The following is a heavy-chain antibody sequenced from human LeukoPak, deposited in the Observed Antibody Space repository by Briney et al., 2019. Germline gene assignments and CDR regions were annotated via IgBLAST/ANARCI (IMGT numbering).Heavy chain of an antibody. CDR3: ARDLGSWSSRGRYFDY. Sequence: SQTLSLTCAISGDSVSSNSAAWNWIRQSPSRGLEWLGRTYYRSKWYNDYAVSVKSRITINPDTSKNQFSLQLNPVTPEDTAVYYCARDLGSWSSRGRYFDYWGQGTLVTVSS. V-gene: IGHV6-1*01. CDR1: GDSVSSNSAA. D-gene: IGHD2-15*01. CDR2: TYYRSKWYN. J-gene: IGHJ4*02.